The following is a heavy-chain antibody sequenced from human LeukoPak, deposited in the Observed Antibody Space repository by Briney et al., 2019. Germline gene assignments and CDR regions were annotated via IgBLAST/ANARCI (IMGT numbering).Heavy chain of an antibody. Sequence: SQTLSLTCTVSGGSISSGGYYWSWIRQHPGKGLEWIGYIYYSGSTYHNPSLKSRVTISVDTSKNQFSLKLSSVTAADTAVYYCARVYYYDSSGYLDYWGQGTLVTVSS. V-gene: IGHV4-31*03. CDR1: GGSISSGGYY. CDR3: ARVYYYDSSGYLDY. J-gene: IGHJ4*02. D-gene: IGHD3-22*01. CDR2: IYYSGST.